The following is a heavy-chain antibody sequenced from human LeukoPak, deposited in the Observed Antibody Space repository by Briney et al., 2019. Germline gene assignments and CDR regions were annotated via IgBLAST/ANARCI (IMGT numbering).Heavy chain of an antibody. CDR3: AKQSIHYYGMDV. V-gene: IGHV5-51*01. CDR1: GYVFKNYW. CDR2: IYPKDSDT. Sequence: GESLKISCEASGYVFKNYWIAWVRQMPEKGLEWMGIIYPKDSDTRYNPSFQGQVTISADTSTNTAYLQWNSLKASDTAMYYCAKQSIHYYGMDVWGQGTTVTVSS. J-gene: IGHJ6*02.